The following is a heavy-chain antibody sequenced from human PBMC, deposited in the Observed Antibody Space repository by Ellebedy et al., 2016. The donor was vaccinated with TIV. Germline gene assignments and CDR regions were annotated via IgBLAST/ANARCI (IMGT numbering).Heavy chain of an antibody. CDR2: FDSDQDNF. CDR1: GHSLIDSP. V-gene: IGHV1-24*01. Sequence: ASVKVSXXISGHSLIDSPIQWVRQAPGKGLEGMGGFDSDQDNFIYAQKFQGRVTMTEDTSTDTAYMELSSLRSEDTAVYYCARDPPASGSGTYGWGQGTLVTVSS. CDR3: ARDPPASGSGTYG. J-gene: IGHJ4*02. D-gene: IGHD3-10*01.